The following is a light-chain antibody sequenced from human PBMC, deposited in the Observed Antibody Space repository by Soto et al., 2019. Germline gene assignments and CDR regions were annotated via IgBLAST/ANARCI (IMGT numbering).Light chain of an antibody. CDR3: SSYTSSSLGV. V-gene: IGLV2-14*01. CDR2: EVS. CDR1: GSDVGGYIY. J-gene: IGLJ1*01. Sequence: QSALTQPASVSGSPGQSITISCTGTGSDVGGYIYVSWYQQHPGKVPKLMIYEVSNRPSGVSNRFSASKSGNTASLTISGLQAEDEADYYCSSYTSSSLGVFGTGTKLTVL.